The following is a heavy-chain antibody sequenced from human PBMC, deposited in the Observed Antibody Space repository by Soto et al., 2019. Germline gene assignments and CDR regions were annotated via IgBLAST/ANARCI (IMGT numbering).Heavy chain of an antibody. Sequence: AGGALRLSWCGSGFTASTDYISWGRPAPGKGVEWVSILYSGGNPYYADSVKGRFTISRDNSKNTLYLQMNSLRAEDTAVYFCAKILPSIFGIVISPYYFDYRAQRTPVTVSS. D-gene: IGHD3-3*01. CDR3: AKILPSIFGIVISPYYFDY. CDR2: LYSGGNP. V-gene: IGHV3-66*01. J-gene: IGHJ4*02. CDR1: GFTASTDY.